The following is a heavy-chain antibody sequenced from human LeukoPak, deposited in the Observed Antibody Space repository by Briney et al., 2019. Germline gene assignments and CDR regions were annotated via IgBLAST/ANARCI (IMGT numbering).Heavy chain of an antibody. Sequence: ASVKVSCKASGYTFTDYYMHWVRQAPGQGLEWMGWINPNSGGTNYAQKFQGRVTMTRDTSISTAYMELSRLRSDDTAVYYCARDFAKAAARYYHYYYMDVWGKGTTVTVSS. D-gene: IGHD6-13*01. CDR1: GYTFTDYY. J-gene: IGHJ6*03. V-gene: IGHV1-2*02. CDR3: ARDFAKAAARYYHYYYMDV. CDR2: INPNSGGT.